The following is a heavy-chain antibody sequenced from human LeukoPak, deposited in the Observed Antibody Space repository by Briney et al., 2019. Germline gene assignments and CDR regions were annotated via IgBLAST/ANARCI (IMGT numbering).Heavy chain of an antibody. D-gene: IGHD3-3*01. CDR1: GFTFSSYA. Sequence: PGGSLRLSCAAPGFTFSSYAMSWVRQAPGKGLEWVSAISGSGGSTYYADSVKGRFTISRDNSKNTLYLQMNSLRAEDTAVYYCAKGITIFGVLYRWGQGTLVTVSS. J-gene: IGHJ4*02. V-gene: IGHV3-23*01. CDR3: AKGITIFGVLYR. CDR2: ISGSGGST.